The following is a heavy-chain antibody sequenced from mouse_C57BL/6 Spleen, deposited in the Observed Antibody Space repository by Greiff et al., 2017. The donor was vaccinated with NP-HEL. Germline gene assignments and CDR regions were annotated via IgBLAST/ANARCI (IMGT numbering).Heavy chain of an antibody. J-gene: IGHJ2*01. Sequence: VQLQQSGTELVKPGASVKLSCKASGYTFTSYWMHWVKQRPGQGLEWIGNINPSNGGTNYNEKFKSKATLTVDKSSSTAYMQLSSLTSEDSAVYYCARCSTIVTPFNYWGQGTTLTVSS. CDR3: ARCSTIVTPFNY. CDR1: GYTFTSYW. V-gene: IGHV1-53*01. CDR2: INPSNGGT. D-gene: IGHD2-5*01.